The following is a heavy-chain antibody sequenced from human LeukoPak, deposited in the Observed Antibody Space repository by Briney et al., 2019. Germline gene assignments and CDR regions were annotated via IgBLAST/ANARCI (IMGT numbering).Heavy chain of an antibody. V-gene: IGHV4-59*01. CDR2: IYYSGST. CDR1: GDSISSYY. CDR3: ARDEAHLAFDI. J-gene: IGHJ3*02. Sequence: PSETLSLTCTVSGDSISSYYWSWVRQPPGKGLEWIGYIYYSGSTNYNPSLKSRVTISLDTSENQFSLKLSSVTAADTAVYFCARDEAHLAFDIWGQGTMVTVSS.